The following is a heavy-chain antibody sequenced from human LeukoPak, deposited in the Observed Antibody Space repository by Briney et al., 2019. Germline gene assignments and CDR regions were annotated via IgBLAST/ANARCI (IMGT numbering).Heavy chain of an antibody. CDR3: ARAAHQLPWGAFDI. J-gene: IGHJ3*02. CDR1: GFTVRSNY. D-gene: IGHD2-2*01. V-gene: IGHV3-53*01. Sequence: GGSLRLPCAASGFTVRSNYMNWVRQAPGKGLEWVSVIYSGGTTYYVGSVKGRFTISTDNSKNTLYLQMNSLRAEDTAVYYCARAAHQLPWGAFDIWGQGTMVTVSS. CDR2: IYSGGTT.